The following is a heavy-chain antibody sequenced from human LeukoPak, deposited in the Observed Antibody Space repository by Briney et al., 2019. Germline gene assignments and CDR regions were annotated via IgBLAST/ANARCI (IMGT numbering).Heavy chain of an antibody. J-gene: IGHJ5*02. CDR3: ARERDYGDYVELDP. D-gene: IGHD4-17*01. Sequence: TGGSLRLSCAASGFIFSDYAMNWVRQAPGKGLEWVSSISSSSSYIYYADSVKGRFTISRDNAKNSLYLQMNSLRAEDTALYHCARERDYGDYVELDPWGQGTLVTVSS. CDR1: GFIFSDYA. CDR2: ISSSSSYI. V-gene: IGHV3-21*04.